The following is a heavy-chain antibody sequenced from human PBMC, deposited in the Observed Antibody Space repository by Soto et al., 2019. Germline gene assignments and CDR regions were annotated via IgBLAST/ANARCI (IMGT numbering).Heavy chain of an antibody. V-gene: IGHV4-61*08. Sequence: PSETLSLTCTVSGGSISSAGCYWSWIRQHPGKGLEWIGYIYYSGSINYNPSLKSRVTISVDTSKNQFSLKLSSVTAADTAVYYCARHLYGSGERFDPWGQGTLVTVSS. J-gene: IGHJ5*02. D-gene: IGHD3-10*01. CDR1: GGSISSAGCY. CDR2: IYYSGSI. CDR3: ARHLYGSGERFDP.